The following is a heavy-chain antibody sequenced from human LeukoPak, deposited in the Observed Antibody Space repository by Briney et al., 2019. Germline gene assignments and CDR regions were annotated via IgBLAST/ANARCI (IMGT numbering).Heavy chain of an antibody. D-gene: IGHD3-16*01. Sequence: GSLRLSCSASGFTFSRYAMLWVRQAPGKGLEYVSAISTSGGSTYYADSVKGRFTISGDNSKNTLYLQMSSLRDEDTAVYYCVGGFYWGQGTLVTVSS. V-gene: IGHV3-64D*06. CDR1: GFTFSRYA. CDR2: ISTSGGST. J-gene: IGHJ4*02. CDR3: VGGFY.